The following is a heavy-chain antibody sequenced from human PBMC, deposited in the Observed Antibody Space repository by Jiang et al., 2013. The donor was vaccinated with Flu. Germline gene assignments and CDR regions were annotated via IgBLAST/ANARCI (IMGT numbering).Heavy chain of an antibody. D-gene: IGHD4-11*01. V-gene: IGHV4-39*07. CDR3: ARVWGYSNYYFDY. CDR2: IYYSGST. CDR1: GGSISSSSYY. Sequence: PGLVKPSETLSLTCTVSGGSISSSSYYWGWIRQPPGKGLEWIGSIYYSGSTYYNPSLKSRVTISVDTSKDQFSLKLSSVTAADTAVYYCARVWGYSNYYFDYWGQGTLVTVSS. J-gene: IGHJ4*02.